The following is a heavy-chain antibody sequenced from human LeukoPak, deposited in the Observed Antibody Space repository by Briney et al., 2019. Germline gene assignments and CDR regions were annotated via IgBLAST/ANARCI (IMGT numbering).Heavy chain of an antibody. D-gene: IGHD5-18*01. CDR1: GGSISNGGYY. CDR2: IYYSGST. CDR3: ARDRGNTAMVTPYYFDY. J-gene: IGHJ4*02. V-gene: IGHV4-31*03. Sequence: SGTLSLTCTVSGGSISNGGYYWSWIRQHPGKGLEWIGYIYYSGSTYYNPSLKSRVTISVDTSKNQFSLKLSSVTAADTAVYYCARDRGNTAMVTPYYFDYWGQGTLVTVSS.